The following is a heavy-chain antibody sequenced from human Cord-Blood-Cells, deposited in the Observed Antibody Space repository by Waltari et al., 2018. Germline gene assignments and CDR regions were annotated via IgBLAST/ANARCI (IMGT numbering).Heavy chain of an antibody. Sequence: EVQLVEPGGGLIQPGGSLRLSCAASGFTVSSNYLSWVRRAPGKGLEWVSVIYSGGSTYYADSVKGRFTISRDNSKNTLYLQMNSLRAEDTAVYYCARGYSGYPPDYWGQGTLVTVSS. J-gene: IGHJ4*02. CDR1: GFTVSSNY. V-gene: IGHV3-53*01. CDR3: ARGYSGYPPDY. D-gene: IGHD5-12*01. CDR2: IYSGGST.